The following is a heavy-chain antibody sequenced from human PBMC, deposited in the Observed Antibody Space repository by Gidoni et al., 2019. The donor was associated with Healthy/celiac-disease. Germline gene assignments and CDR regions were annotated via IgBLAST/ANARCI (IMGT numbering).Heavy chain of an antibody. V-gene: IGHV4-34*01. CDR1: GGSFSGYY. D-gene: IGHD3-22*01. Sequence: QVQLQQWGAGLLKPSETLSLTCAVYGGSFSGYYWSWIRQPPGKGLEWIGEINYSGSTNYNPSLKSRVTISVDTSKNQFSLKLSSVTAADTAVYYCARGRQSDSSGYRIHFDYWGQGTLVTVSS. J-gene: IGHJ4*02. CDR3: ARGRQSDSSGYRIHFDY. CDR2: INYSGST.